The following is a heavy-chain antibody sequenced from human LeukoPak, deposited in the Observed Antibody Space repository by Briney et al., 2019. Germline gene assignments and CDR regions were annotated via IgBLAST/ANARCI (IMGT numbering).Heavy chain of an antibody. V-gene: IGHV4-39*07. CDR1: GGSISTSNYY. CDR2: IFYSGST. D-gene: IGHD3-3*01. CDR3: ARSRFLEGANFDY. J-gene: IGHJ4*02. Sequence: SSETLSLTCTVSGGSISTSNYYWGWIRQPPGKGLEWIGNIFYSGSTYYSPSLRSRVTISLDTSRNQFSLKLNSVTAADTAVYYCARSRFLEGANFDYWGQGTLVTVSS.